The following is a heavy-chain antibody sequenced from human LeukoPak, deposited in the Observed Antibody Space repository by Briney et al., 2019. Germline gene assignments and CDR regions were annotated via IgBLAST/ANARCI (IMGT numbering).Heavy chain of an antibody. Sequence: GGSLRLSCAASGLTFSSYGMNWVRQAPGKGLEWVSSISGSGDSTYHADSVRGRFTVSRDNSKNTLYLQMKSLRAEDTAVYYCAKVTGSGSYLADAFDIWGHGTVVSVSS. J-gene: IGHJ3*02. D-gene: IGHD3-10*01. CDR3: AKVTGSGSYLADAFDI. V-gene: IGHV3-23*01. CDR2: ISGSGDST. CDR1: GLTFSSYG.